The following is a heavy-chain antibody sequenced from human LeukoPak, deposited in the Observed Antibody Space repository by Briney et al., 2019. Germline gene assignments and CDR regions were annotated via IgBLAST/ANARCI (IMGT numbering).Heavy chain of an antibody. V-gene: IGHV4-59*08. J-gene: IGHJ3*02. CDR3: ARRKRGYCSSTSCPGAFDI. Sequence: SETLSLTCTVSGGSISRYYWNWIRQSPGKGLEWIGYIYRIGTTNYNPSLKSRVTISVDTSKNQFSLKLSSVTAADTAVYYCARRKRGYCSSTSCPGAFDIWGQGTMVTVSS. CDR1: GGSISRYY. D-gene: IGHD2-2*01. CDR2: IYRIGTT.